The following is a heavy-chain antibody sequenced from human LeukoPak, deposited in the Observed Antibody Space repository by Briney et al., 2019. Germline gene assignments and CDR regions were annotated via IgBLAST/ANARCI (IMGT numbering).Heavy chain of an antibody. V-gene: IGHV4-59*08. J-gene: IGHJ4*02. Sequence: SETLSLTCTVSGGSISSYYWSWIRQSPGKGLEWIAYIYNSETTYNPSLKSRVTISVDTSKSQFSLKLSSVTAADTAIYYCAGELPRGFRFDYWGQGSLVTVSA. CDR2: IYNSET. D-gene: IGHD5-12*01. CDR1: GGSISSYY. CDR3: AGELPRGFRFDY.